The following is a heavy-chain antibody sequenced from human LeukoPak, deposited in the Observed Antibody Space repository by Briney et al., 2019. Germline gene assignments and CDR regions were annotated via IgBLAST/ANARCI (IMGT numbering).Heavy chain of an antibody. CDR2: IRCDGSNK. D-gene: IGHD3-3*01. J-gene: IGHJ4*02. CDR1: GFTFSSYG. CDR3: AKAKMIFGVVSNLFDY. Sequence: GGSLRLSCAASGFTFSSYGMHWVRQAPGKGLEWVAFIRCDGSNKYYADSVKGRFTISRDNSKNTLYLQMNSLRAEDTAVYYCAKAKMIFGVVSNLFDYWGQGTLVTVSS. V-gene: IGHV3-30*02.